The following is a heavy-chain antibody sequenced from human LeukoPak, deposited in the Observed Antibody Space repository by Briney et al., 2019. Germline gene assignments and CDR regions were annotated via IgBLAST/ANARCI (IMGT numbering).Heavy chain of an antibody. CDR3: AGTSNYDFWSGYYTDYFDY. CDR1: GYTFTGYY. D-gene: IGHD3-3*01. J-gene: IGHJ4*02. CDR2: INPNSGGT. V-gene: IGHV1-2*02. Sequence: ASVKVSCKASGYTFTGYYMHWVRQAPGQGPEWMGWINPNSGGTNYAQKFQGRVTMTRDTSISTAYMELSRLRSDGTAVYYCAGTSNYDFWSGYYTDYFDYWGQGTLVTVSS.